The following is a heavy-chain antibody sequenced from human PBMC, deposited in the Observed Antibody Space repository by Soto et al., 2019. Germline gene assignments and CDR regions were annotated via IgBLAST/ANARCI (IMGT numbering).Heavy chain of an antibody. J-gene: IGHJ4*02. CDR1: GGSLRGHY. D-gene: IGHD1-26*01. Sequence: SETLSLTCAVSGGSLRGHYWSWIRQSPEKGLEWIGEMNHSGFTNYNPTLKSRVTISRDASKNKFSLSLSSMTAADSAVYFCARAAVKLGATLFDSWGQGTLVTVSS. CDR2: MNHSGFT. V-gene: IGHV4-34*01. CDR3: ARAAVKLGATLFDS.